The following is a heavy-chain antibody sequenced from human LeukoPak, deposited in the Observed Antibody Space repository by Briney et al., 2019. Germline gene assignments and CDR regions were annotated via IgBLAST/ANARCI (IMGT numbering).Heavy chain of an antibody. J-gene: IGHJ3*02. V-gene: IGHV3-33*01. D-gene: IGHD6-19*01. CDR3: ARGAVFSSGWESQDAFDI. Sequence: QPGGSLRLSCATSGFTFSSYGMHWVRQAPGKGLEWVAVIWYDGSNKYYADSVKGRFTISRDNSKNTLYLQMNSLRAEDTAVYYCARGAVFSSGWESQDAFDIWGQGTMVTVSS. CDR1: GFTFSSYG. CDR2: IWYDGSNK.